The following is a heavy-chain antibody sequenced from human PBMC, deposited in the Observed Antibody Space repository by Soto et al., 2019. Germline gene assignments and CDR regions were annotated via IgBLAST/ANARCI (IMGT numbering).Heavy chain of an antibody. CDR2: INPATGAA. D-gene: IGHD3-3*01. V-gene: IGHV1-2*02. Sequence: QLHLVQSGAVVKKPGASVTVSCSASGYPVTAYYMHWVRQAPGRGLEWMGGINPATGAAKYTQTFQGRVTITRDPSTSKVFMELSGLTSEDTAVFYCARGGGVGVAGSAAFDMWGQGTLVTVSS. CDR1: GYPVTAYY. J-gene: IGHJ3*02. CDR3: ARGGGVGVAGSAAFDM.